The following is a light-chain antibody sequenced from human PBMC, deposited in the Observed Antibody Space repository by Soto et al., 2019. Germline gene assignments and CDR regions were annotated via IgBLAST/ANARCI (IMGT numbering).Light chain of an antibody. Sequence: DIVMTQSPDSLAVSLGERASINCSSSQSVLYSSTNRNYLAWYQQKPEQPPKLLIYWASIRESGVPDRFSGSGSGTDFTLTISNLQTEDVAVYYCQQFYTSPLTFGGGTKVEIK. V-gene: IGKV4-1*01. CDR1: QSVLYSSTNRNY. CDR3: QQFYTSPLT. J-gene: IGKJ4*01. CDR2: WAS.